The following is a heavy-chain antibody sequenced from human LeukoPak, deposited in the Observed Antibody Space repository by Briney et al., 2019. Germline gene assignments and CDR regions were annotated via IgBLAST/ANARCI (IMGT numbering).Heavy chain of an antibody. CDR2: IYHTGST. D-gene: IGHD3-3*01. CDR1: GGSISSGLYS. J-gene: IGHJ4*02. Sequence: SQTLSLTCDVSGGSISSGLYSWSWIRQPLGKGLEWIGYIYHTGSTYYNPSLKSRVTISVDTSKNQFSLKLSSVTAADTAVYYCARGTDFWSGLFDYWGQGTLVTVSS. CDR3: ARGTDFWSGLFDY. V-gene: IGHV4-30-2*01.